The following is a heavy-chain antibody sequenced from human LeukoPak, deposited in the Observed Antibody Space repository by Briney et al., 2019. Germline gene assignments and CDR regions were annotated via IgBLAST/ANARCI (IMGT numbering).Heavy chain of an antibody. CDR1: GGSISSSSYY. V-gene: IGHV4-39*01. Sequence: SETLSLTCTVSGGSISSSSYYWGWIRQPPGKGLEWIGSIYYSGSTYYNPSLKSRVTISVDTSKNQFSLKLSYVTAADTAVYYCARMGPRIAVAVPFDYWGQGTLVTVSS. J-gene: IGHJ4*02. D-gene: IGHD6-19*01. CDR3: ARMGPRIAVAVPFDY. CDR2: IYYSGST.